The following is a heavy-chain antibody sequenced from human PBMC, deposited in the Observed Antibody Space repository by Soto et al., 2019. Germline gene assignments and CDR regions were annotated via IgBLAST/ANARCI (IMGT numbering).Heavy chain of an antibody. V-gene: IGHV1-8*01. CDR2: MNCDSGNT. J-gene: IGHJ5*02. CDR3: ARGETFDP. CDR1: GYTFTSYD. Sequence: VQLVQSGAEVKKPGASVKVSCKASGYTFTSYDINWVRQATGQGLEWMGWMNCDSGNTGFAPNFQGRVSMTRDSSSNTAYMELSSLRSDDTAIYYCARGETFDPWGQGTLVTVSS.